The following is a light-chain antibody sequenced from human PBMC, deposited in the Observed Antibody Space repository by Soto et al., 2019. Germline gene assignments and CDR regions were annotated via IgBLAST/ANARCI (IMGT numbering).Light chain of an antibody. V-gene: IGLV2-14*01. Sequence: QSALTQPASVSGSPGQSITISCTGTSSDVGGYNYVSWYQQHPGKAPKLMIYGVSSRPSGVSNRFSGSKSGDTASLTISGLQPEDEADYYCSSYTSSTTLIFGGRTKVTVL. J-gene: IGLJ2*01. CDR2: GVS. CDR3: SSYTSSTTLI. CDR1: SSDVGGYNY.